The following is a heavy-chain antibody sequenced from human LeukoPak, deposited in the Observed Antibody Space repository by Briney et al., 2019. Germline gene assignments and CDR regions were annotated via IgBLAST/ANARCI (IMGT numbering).Heavy chain of an antibody. D-gene: IGHD3-10*01. J-gene: IGHJ6*02. V-gene: IGHV1-8*01. CDR1: GYTFTSYD. CDR2: MNPNSGNT. Sequence: GASVKVSCKASGYTFTSYDNNWVRQATGQGLEWMGWMNPNSGNTGYAQKFQGRVTMTRNTSISTAYMELSSLRSEDTAVYYCARAYYYGSGSYYKPMDVWGQGTTVTVSS. CDR3: ARAYYYGSGSYYKPMDV.